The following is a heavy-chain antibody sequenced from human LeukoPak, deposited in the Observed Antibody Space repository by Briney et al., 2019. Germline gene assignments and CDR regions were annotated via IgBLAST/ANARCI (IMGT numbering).Heavy chain of an antibody. V-gene: IGHV4-59*01. CDR3: ARDRKAGLFDY. D-gene: IGHD1-14*01. Sequence: PSETLSLTCTVSGGSISSYYWSWIRQPPGKGLEWIGYIYYSGSTNYNPSLKSRVTISVDTSKNQFSLKLSSVTAADTAVYYCARDRKAGLFDYWGQGTLATVSS. CDR1: GGSISSYY. J-gene: IGHJ4*02. CDR2: IYYSGST.